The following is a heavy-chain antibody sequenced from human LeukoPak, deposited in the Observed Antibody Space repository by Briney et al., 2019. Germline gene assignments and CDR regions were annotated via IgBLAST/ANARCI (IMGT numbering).Heavy chain of an antibody. D-gene: IGHD3-16*02. Sequence: SETLSLTCTVSGGSISSSSYYWGWIRQPPGKGLEWIGSIYYSGSTYYNPSLKSRVTISVDTSKNQFSLKLSSVTAADTAVYYCARQHYDYVWGSYRAYYFDYWGQGTLVTVSS. CDR2: IYYSGST. J-gene: IGHJ4*02. V-gene: IGHV4-39*01. CDR1: GGSISSSSYY. CDR3: ARQHYDYVWGSYRAYYFDY.